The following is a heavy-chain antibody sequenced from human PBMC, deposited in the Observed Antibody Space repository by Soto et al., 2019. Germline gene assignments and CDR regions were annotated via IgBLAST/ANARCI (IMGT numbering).Heavy chain of an antibody. Sequence: TLSLTCAVTGRSLSSGGYSCSWIRQRPGKGLEWIGYIYHSGSTYYNPSLKSRVTISVDTSKNQFSLKLSSVTAADTAVYYCARRYAGNFDYWGQGTLVTVSS. V-gene: IGHV4-30-2*02. J-gene: IGHJ4*02. D-gene: IGHD2-8*01. CDR3: ARRYAGNFDY. CDR1: GRSLSSGGYS. CDR2: IYHSGST.